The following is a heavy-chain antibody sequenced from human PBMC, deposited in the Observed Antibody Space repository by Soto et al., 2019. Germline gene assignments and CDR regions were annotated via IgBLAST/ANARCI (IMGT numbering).Heavy chain of an antibody. CDR3: XXXXXXXXXXXXYFDL. J-gene: IGHJ2*01. CDR1: GFTFSSNA. CDR2: SGSGGGT. Sequence: EVQLLESGGGLVQPGGSLRLSCAASGFTFSSNAISWVRQAPGKGLEWVSTSGSGGGTYYADSVKGRFTISRDNSXXXXXXXXXXXXXXXXXXXXXXXXXXXXXXXXXYFDLWGRGTLVTVSS. V-gene: IGHV3-23*01.